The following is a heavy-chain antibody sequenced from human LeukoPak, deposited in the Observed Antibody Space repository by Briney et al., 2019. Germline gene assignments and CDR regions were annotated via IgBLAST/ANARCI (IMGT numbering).Heavy chain of an antibody. CDR3: AKGYSGYDCADY. Sequence: GGSLRLSCAASGFTFSSYALSWVRQAPGKGLEWVSAISGSRTYYTDSVKGRFTISRDNSKNTLYLQMNSLRAEDTAVYYCAKGYSGYDCADYWGQGTLVTVSS. V-gene: IGHV3-23*01. D-gene: IGHD5-12*01. CDR2: ISGSRT. CDR1: GFTFSSYA. J-gene: IGHJ4*02.